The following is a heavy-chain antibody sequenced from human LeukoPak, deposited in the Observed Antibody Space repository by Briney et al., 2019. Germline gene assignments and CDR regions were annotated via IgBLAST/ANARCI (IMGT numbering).Heavy chain of an antibody. CDR2: IYYSGST. CDR1: GGSISSSSYY. J-gene: IGHJ5*02. Sequence: SETLSLTCTVSGGSISSSSYYWGWIRQPPGKGLEWIGSIYYSGSTYYNPSLKSRVTISVDTSKNQFSLKLTSVTAADTAVYYCASMGYCSSTSCWWFDPWGQGTLVTVSS. D-gene: IGHD2-2*01. V-gene: IGHV4-39*07. CDR3: ASMGYCSSTSCWWFDP.